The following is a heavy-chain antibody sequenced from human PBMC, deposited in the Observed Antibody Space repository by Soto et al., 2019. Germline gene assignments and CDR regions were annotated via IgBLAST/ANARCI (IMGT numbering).Heavy chain of an antibody. CDR1: GYTFTSYD. CDR3: AGLGYCSGGSCFSDNWFDP. J-gene: IGHJ5*02. V-gene: IGHV1-8*01. Sequence: QVQLVQSGAEVKKPGASVKVSCKASGYTFTSYDINWVRQATGQGLEWMGWMNPNSGNTGYAQKFQGRVTMTRNTSISTAYMELSSLRSEDTAVYYCAGLGYCSGGSCFSDNWFDPWGQGTLVTVSS. CDR2: MNPNSGNT. D-gene: IGHD2-15*01.